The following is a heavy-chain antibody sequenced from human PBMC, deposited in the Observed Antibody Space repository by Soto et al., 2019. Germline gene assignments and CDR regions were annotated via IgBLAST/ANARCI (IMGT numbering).Heavy chain of an antibody. CDR3: ARGPSGYDYYFDY. CDR1: GGSISSYY. J-gene: IGHJ4*02. V-gene: IGHV4-59*01. Sequence: SETLSLTCTVSGGSISSYYWSWIRQPPGKGLEWIGYIYYSGSTNYNPSLKSRVTISVDTSKNQFSLKLSSVTAADTAVYYCARGPSGYDYYFDYWGQGTLVTVSS. CDR2: IYYSGST. D-gene: IGHD5-12*01.